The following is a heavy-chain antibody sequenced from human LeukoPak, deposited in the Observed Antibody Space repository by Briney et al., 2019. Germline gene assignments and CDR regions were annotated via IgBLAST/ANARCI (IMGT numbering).Heavy chain of an antibody. CDR3: ARENSGSYQERGY. Sequence: PGGSLRLSCAASGFTFSSYSMNWVRQAPGKGLEWVSSISSSSSYIYYADSVKGRFTISRDNAKNSLYLQMNSLRAEDTAVYYCARENSGSYQERGYWGQGTLVTVSS. D-gene: IGHD1-26*01. J-gene: IGHJ4*02. CDR2: ISSSSSYI. CDR1: GFTFSSYS. V-gene: IGHV3-21*01.